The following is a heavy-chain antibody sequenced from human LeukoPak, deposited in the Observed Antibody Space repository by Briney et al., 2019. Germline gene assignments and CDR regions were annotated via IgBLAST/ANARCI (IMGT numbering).Heavy chain of an antibody. V-gene: IGHV4-34*01. CDR3: ARGHYYDYVWGSYRYTPYFDY. Sequence: SETLSLTCAVYGGSFSGYYWSWIRQPPGKGLEWIGEINHSGSTNYNPSLKSRVTISVDTSKNQFSLKLSSVTAADTAVYYCARGHYYDYVWGSYRYTPYFDYWGQGTLVTVSS. CDR1: GGSFSGYY. D-gene: IGHD3-16*02. J-gene: IGHJ4*02. CDR2: INHSGST.